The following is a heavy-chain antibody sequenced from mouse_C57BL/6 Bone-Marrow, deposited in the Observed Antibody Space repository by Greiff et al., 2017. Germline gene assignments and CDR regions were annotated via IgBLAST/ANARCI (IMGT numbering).Heavy chain of an antibody. V-gene: IGHV1-82*01. CDR2: IYPGDGDT. J-gene: IGHJ1*03. Sequence: VQLQQSGPELVKPGASVKISCKASGYAFSSSWMNWVKQRPGKGLAWIGRIYPGDGDTNYNGKFKGKATLTADKSSSTAYLQLSSLTSEDSAVYFWARPHYYGSSPTPYFDVWGTGTTVTVSS. CDR3: ARPHYYGSSPTPYFDV. CDR1: GYAFSSSW. D-gene: IGHD1-1*01.